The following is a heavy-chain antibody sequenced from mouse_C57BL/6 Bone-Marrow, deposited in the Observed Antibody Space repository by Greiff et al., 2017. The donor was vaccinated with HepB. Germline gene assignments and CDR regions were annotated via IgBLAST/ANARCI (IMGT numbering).Heavy chain of an antibody. CDR1: GYAFSSSW. CDR2: IYPGDGDT. Sequence: VQLQQSGPELVKPGASVMISCKASGYAFSSSWMNWVKQRPGKGLEWIGRIYPGDGDTNYNGKFKGKATLTADKSSSTAYMQLSSLTSEDSAVYFCAEYYGSRRYFDVWGTGTTVTVSS. CDR3: AEYYGSRRYFDV. D-gene: IGHD1-1*01. J-gene: IGHJ1*03. V-gene: IGHV1-82*01.